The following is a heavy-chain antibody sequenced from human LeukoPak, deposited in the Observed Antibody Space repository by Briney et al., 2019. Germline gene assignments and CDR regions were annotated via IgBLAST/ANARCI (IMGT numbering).Heavy chain of an antibody. CDR2: INHSGST. Sequence: SETLSLTCAVYGGSFSGYYWSWIRQPPGKGLEWIGEINHSGSTNYNPSLKSRVTISVDTSKNQFSLTLSSVTAADTAVYYCARGRTSSYVDYWGQGTLVTVSS. CDR1: GGSFSGYY. V-gene: IGHV4-34*01. D-gene: IGHD3-3*01. J-gene: IGHJ4*02. CDR3: ARGRTSSYVDY.